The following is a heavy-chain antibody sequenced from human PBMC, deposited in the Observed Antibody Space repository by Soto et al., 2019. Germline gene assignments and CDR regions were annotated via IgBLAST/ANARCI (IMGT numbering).Heavy chain of an antibody. CDR2: IYYSGST. CDR3: ARHRMATTYYYYGMDV. V-gene: IGHV4-39*01. D-gene: IGHD5-12*01. Sequence: SETLSLTCTVSGGSISSSSYYWGWIRQPPGKGLEWIGSIYYSGSTYYNPSLKSRVTISVDTSKNQFSLKLSSVTAADTAVYYCARHRMATTYYYYGMDVWGQGTTVTVSS. J-gene: IGHJ6*02. CDR1: GGSISSSSYY.